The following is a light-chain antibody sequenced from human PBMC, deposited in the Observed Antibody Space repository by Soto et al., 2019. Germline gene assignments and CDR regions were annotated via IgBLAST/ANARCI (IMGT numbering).Light chain of an antibody. J-gene: IGLJ1*01. CDR3: STWDDTLDAYV. V-gene: IGLV1-44*01. Sequence: QSVLPQPPSASAPPGQRVTISCSGGSSNIGDNPVNWYQHLPGAAPTLLIYNNNQRPSGVPDRFSGSKSGASASLAISGIRSEDEADYYCSTWDDTLDAYVFGTGTKLTVL. CDR1: SSNIGDNP. CDR2: NNN.